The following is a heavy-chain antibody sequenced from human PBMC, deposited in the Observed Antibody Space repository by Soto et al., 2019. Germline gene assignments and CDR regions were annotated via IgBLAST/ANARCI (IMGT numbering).Heavy chain of an antibody. J-gene: IGHJ5*02. CDR2: IFSSGTT. CDR1: GGSVDSSY. V-gene: IGHV4-4*07. Sequence: SETLSLTCSVSGGSVDSSYWTWIRQPAGKGLEWIGRIFSSGTTNYNPSLKSRLTLSVDTSKNMISLKLISVTAADTATYYCARELVSYNSYWCDPWGRGTVVTVSS. CDR3: ARELVSYNSYWCDP. D-gene: IGHD1-20*01.